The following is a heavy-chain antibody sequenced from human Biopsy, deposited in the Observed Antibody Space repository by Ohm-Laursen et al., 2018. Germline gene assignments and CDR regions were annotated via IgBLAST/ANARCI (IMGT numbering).Heavy chain of an antibody. D-gene: IGHD3-22*01. Sequence: TLSLTCTVSGGSISNNNYYWGWIRQPPGKGLEWIGSIFYRGSTHYKPSLKSRVNISVDTSKNQFSLKLNSLTAADTAVCYCARDYDTSGYYYVSWGQGTLVTVSS. CDR1: GGSISNNNYY. J-gene: IGHJ5*02. CDR3: ARDYDTSGYYYVS. CDR2: IFYRGST. V-gene: IGHV4-39*01.